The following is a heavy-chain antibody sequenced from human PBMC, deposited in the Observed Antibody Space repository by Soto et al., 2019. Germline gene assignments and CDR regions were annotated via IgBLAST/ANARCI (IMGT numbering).Heavy chain of an antibody. CDR2: IYSGGST. V-gene: IGHV3-53*01. J-gene: IGHJ5*02. CDR1: WFTVSSNY. D-gene: IGHD4-17*01. CDR3: ARLNDYGDYYNWFDP. Sequence: VGSLRLSCAASWFTVSSNYMSWVRQAPGKGLEWVSVIYSGGSTYYADSVKGRFTISRDNSKNTLYLQMNSLRAEDTAVYYCARLNDYGDYYNWFDPWGQGTLVTVS.